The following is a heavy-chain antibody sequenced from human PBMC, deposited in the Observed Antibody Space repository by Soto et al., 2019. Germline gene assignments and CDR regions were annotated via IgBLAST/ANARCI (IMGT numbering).Heavy chain of an antibody. CDR3: ARDRVRGFITCYFDS. V-gene: IGHV3-30-3*01. D-gene: IGHD3-10*01. J-gene: IGHJ4*02. CDR2: ISYDGSNK. Sequence: QVQLVESGGGVVQPGRSLRLSCAASGFTFSSYAMHWVRQAPGKGLEWVAVISYDGSNKYYADSVKGRFTISRDNSKNSWYLKMNSWRAEDTAVYCCARDRVRGFITCYFDSWGKETLVTVSS. CDR1: GFTFSSYA.